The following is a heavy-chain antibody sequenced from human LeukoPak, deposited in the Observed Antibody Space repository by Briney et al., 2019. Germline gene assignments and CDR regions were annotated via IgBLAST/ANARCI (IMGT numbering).Heavy chain of an antibody. CDR1: GFTFSSYA. V-gene: IGHV3-30-3*01. Sequence: GGSLRLSCAASGFTFSSYAMHWVRQAPGKGLEWVAVISYDGSNKYYADSVKGRFTISRVNSKNTLYLQMNSLRAEDTAVYYCARGSTTGTFDYWGQGTLVTVSS. D-gene: IGHD1-1*01. CDR2: ISYDGSNK. CDR3: ARGSTTGTFDY. J-gene: IGHJ4*02.